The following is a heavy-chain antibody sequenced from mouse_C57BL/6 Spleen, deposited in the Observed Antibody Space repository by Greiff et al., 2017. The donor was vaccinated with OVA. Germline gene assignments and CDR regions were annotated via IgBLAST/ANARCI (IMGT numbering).Heavy chain of an antibody. J-gene: IGHJ2*01. CDR2: IHPNSGST. CDR3: ARWITTVVAPYFDY. D-gene: IGHD1-1*01. CDR1: GYTFTSYW. Sequence: VQLQQSGAELVKPGASVKLSCKASGYTFTSYWMHWVKQRPGQGLEWIGMIHPNSGSTNYNEKFKSKATLTVDKSSSTAYMQLSSLTSEDSAVYYCARWITTVVAPYFDYWGQGTTLTVSS. V-gene: IGHV1-64*01.